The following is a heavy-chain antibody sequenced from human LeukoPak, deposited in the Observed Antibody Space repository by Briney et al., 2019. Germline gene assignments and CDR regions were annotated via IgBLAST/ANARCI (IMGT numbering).Heavy chain of an antibody. CDR2: IYYSGST. CDR1: AGSISSSSYY. CDR3: ARPSSGSYSDY. D-gene: IGHD1-26*01. V-gene: IGHV4-39*01. Sequence: PSETLSLTCTVSAGSISSSSYYWGWIRQPPGKGLEWIGSIYYSGSTYYNPSLKSRVTISVDTSKNQFSLKLSSVTAADTAVYYCARPSSGSYSDYWGQGTLVTVSS. J-gene: IGHJ4*02.